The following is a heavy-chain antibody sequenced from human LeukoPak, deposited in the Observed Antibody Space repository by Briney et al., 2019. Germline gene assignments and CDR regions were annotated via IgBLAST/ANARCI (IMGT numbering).Heavy chain of an antibody. D-gene: IGHD2-15*01. Sequence: SQTLSLTCTVSGGSISSGSYYWSWIRQPAGKGLEWIGRIYTSGSTNYNPSLQSRVTMSVDTSKNQFSLKLSSVTAADTAVYYCARSVVAAKDYFDYWGQGTLVTVSS. J-gene: IGHJ4*02. CDR1: GGSISSGSYY. CDR3: ARSVVAAKDYFDY. CDR2: IYTSGST. V-gene: IGHV4-61*02.